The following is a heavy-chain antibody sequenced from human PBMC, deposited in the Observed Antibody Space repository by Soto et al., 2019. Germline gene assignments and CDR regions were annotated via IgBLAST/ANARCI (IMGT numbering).Heavy chain of an antibody. CDR2: IIPIFGTA. CDR3: ARESYGDYDYYYYGMDV. D-gene: IGHD4-17*01. Sequence: SVKVSCKASGGTFSSYAISWVRQAPGQGLEWMGGIIPIFGTANYAQKFQGRVTITADESTSTAYMELSSLRSEDTAVYYCARESYGDYDYYYYGMDVWGQGTTVTVSS. J-gene: IGHJ6*02. CDR1: GGTFSSYA. V-gene: IGHV1-69*13.